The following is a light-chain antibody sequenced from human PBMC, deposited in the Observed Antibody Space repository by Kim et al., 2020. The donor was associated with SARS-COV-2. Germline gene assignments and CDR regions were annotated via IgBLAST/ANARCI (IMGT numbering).Light chain of an antibody. CDR3: QQLNAFPLT. CDR1: ENIGSW. V-gene: IGKV1-12*01. Sequence: ESVGGRVTIICRASENIGSWLAWYQQKPGKAPSLLIYSTSTLHSGVPSRFSGSGSGTDFTLTVSSLQPEDSAVYYCQQLNAFPLTFGGGTKVDIK. J-gene: IGKJ4*01. CDR2: STS.